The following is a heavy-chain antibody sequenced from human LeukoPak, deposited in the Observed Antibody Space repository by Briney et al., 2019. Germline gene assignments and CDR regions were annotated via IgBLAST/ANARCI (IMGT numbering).Heavy chain of an antibody. V-gene: IGHV4-39*07. Sequence: SETLSLTCTVSGGSVSSSNYYWGWIRQPPGKGLEWIGDIYHSGSTNYNPSLKSRVTISVDTSKNQFSLNLSSVTAADTAVYYCAREKTVAGTNFDCWGQGTLVTVSS. CDR2: IYHSGST. D-gene: IGHD6-19*01. CDR3: AREKTVAGTNFDC. J-gene: IGHJ4*02. CDR1: GGSVSSSNYY.